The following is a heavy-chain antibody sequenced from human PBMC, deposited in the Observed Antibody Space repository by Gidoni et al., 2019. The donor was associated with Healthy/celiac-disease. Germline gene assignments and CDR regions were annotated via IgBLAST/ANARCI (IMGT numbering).Heavy chain of an antibody. Sequence: EVQLVESGGGLVKPGGSLRLSCAASGFTFSSYRLNWVRQAPGKGLEWVSSISGSRSYIYYADSVKGRFTISRDNAKNSLYLQMNSLRAEDTAVYYCASKIYGDQGGYWGQGTLVTVSS. J-gene: IGHJ4*02. CDR1: GFTFSSYR. CDR2: ISGSRSYI. V-gene: IGHV3-21*01. D-gene: IGHD4-17*01. CDR3: ASKIYGDQGGY.